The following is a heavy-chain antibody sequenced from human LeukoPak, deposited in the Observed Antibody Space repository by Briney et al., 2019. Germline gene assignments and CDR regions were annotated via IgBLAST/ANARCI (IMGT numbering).Heavy chain of an antibody. CDR2: ISSSSSYI. CDR3: ATSPDYYDSSGFDY. Sequence: GGSLRLSCAASGFTFSRYSMNWVRQAPGKGLEWVSSISSSSSYIYYADSLKGRFTISRDNAKNSLYLQMNSLRAEDTAVYYCATSPDYYDSSGFDYWGQGTLVTVSS. J-gene: IGHJ4*02. CDR1: GFTFSRYS. D-gene: IGHD3-22*01. V-gene: IGHV3-21*01.